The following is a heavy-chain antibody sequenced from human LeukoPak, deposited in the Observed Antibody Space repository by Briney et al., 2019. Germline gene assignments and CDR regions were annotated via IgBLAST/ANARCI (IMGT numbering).Heavy chain of an antibody. V-gene: IGHV2-70*11. CDR3: ARMVAGPNWIDP. Sequence: SGPALVKPTQTLTLTCTFSGFSLSTTKMCVSWIRQPPGKALEWLARIDWDDDKYYSTSLMSRLTISKDTSKNQVVLIMTNMDPVDTATYYCARMVAGPNWIDPWGQGTLVTVSS. D-gene: IGHD6-19*01. J-gene: IGHJ5*02. CDR1: GFSLSTTKMC. CDR2: IDWDDDK.